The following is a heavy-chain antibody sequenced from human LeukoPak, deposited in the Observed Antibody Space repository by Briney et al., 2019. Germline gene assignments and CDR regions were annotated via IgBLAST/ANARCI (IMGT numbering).Heavy chain of an antibody. J-gene: IGHJ4*02. CDR3: ARGSVVTATPFPNDY. CDR2: ISAYNGNT. Sequence: ASVKVSCKASGYTFTSYGISWVRQAPGQGLEWMGWISAYNGNTNYAQKLQGRVTMTTDTSTSTAYMELRSLRSDDTAVYYCARGSVVTATPFPNDYWGQGTLVTVSS. V-gene: IGHV1-18*01. D-gene: IGHD2-21*02. CDR1: GYTFTSYG.